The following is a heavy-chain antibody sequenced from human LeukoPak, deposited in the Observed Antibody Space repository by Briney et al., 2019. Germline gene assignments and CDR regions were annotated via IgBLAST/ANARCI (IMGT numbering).Heavy chain of an antibody. Sequence: GGSLRLSCAASGFTFSSYAMHWVRQAPGKGLEGVAVISYDGSNKYYADSVKGRFTISRDNSKNTLYLQMNSLRAEDTAVYYCARAGQQLVIPFDYWGQGTLVTVSS. D-gene: IGHD6-13*01. CDR3: ARAGQQLVIPFDY. CDR1: GFTFSSYA. V-gene: IGHV3-30-3*01. CDR2: ISYDGSNK. J-gene: IGHJ4*02.